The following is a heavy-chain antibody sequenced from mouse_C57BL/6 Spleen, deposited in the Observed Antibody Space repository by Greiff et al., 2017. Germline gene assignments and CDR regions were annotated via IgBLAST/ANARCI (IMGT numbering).Heavy chain of an antibody. J-gene: IGHJ4*01. V-gene: IGHV1-59*01. CDR1: GYTFTSYW. CDR2: IDPSDSYT. Sequence: LQQPGAELVRPGTSVKLSCKASGYTFTSYWMHWVKQRPGQGLEWIGVIDPSDSYTNYNQKFKGKATLTVDTSSSTAYMQLSSLTSEDSAVYYCARGDYGGGGAMDYWGQGTSVTVSS. D-gene: IGHD2-4*01. CDR3: ARGDYGGGGAMDY.